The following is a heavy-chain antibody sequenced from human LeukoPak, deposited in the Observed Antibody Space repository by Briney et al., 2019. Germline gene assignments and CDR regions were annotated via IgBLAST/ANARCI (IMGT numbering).Heavy chain of an antibody. CDR3: AKDRDCSSTSCYFDY. CDR1: GFTFSSYE. V-gene: IGHV3-23*01. Sequence: EGSLRLSCAASGFTFSSYEMNWVRQAPGKGLEWVSAISGSGGSTYYADSVKGRFTISRDNSKNTLYLQMNSLRAEDTAVYYCAKDRDCSSTSCYFDYWGQGTLVTVSS. J-gene: IGHJ4*02. D-gene: IGHD2-2*01. CDR2: ISGSGGST.